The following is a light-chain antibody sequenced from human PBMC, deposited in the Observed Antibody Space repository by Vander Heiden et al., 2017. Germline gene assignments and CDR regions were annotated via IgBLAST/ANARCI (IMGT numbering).Light chain of an antibody. CDR3: LQNNNYPWT. CDR2: AAS. J-gene: IGKJ1*01. V-gene: IGKV1-17*01. CDR1: QGIKND. Sequence: DIQVTQSPSSLSASVGDGVIIRCRASQGIKNDLGWYQQKPGKAPTRLIYAASSLQGGVPSRFSGSGSGTEFTLTISSLQPEDFATYYCLQNNNYPWTFGQGTKVEIK.